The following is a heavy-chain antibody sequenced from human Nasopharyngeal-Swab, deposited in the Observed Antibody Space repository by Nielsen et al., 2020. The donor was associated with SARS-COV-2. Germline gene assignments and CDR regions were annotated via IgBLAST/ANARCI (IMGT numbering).Heavy chain of an antibody. J-gene: IGHJ4*02. Sequence: SETLSLTCSVSGVSISSDNYYWGWIRQPPGKGLEWIGSIYYSGTTYYSPSLKGRVTLSVDTSKNQFSLHLTSVTAADTAVYYCARDSAGGTWYGGIDSWGQGTLVTVSS. CDR3: ARDSAGGTWYGGIDS. CDR1: GVSISSDNYY. D-gene: IGHD6-13*01. CDR2: IYYSGTT. V-gene: IGHV4-39*07.